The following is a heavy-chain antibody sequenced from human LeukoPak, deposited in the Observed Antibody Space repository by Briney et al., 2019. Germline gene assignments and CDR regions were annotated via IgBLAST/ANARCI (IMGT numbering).Heavy chain of an antibody. CDR2: IYYSGTA. D-gene: IGHD2-8*01. CDR3: ARFSNAHGVKFDY. CDR1: GGSISSGDFY. J-gene: IGHJ4*02. V-gene: IGHV4-31*03. Sequence: PSQTLSLTCTVPGGSISSGDFYWSCVRQHPEKGLEWIGYIYYSGTAYYNPSLKTRVTMSVDTSKNQFSLKLDSVTAADTAVYYCARFSNAHGVKFDYWGQGTLVTVSS.